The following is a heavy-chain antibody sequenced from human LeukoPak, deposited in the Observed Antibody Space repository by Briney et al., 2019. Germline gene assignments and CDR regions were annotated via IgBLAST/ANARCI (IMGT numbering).Heavy chain of an antibody. CDR3: ATLRGSGSYYNENWFDH. CDR2: ISGSGRDT. CDR1: GFTFSSYA. Sequence: PGRSLRLSCAASGFTFSSYALSWVRQAPGKGLEYVSAISGSGRDTYYADSVRGRFTISRDNSKSTLYLQMNSLRAEDTAVYYCATLRGSGSYYNENWFDHWGQGTLATVSS. D-gene: IGHD3-10*01. J-gene: IGHJ5*02. V-gene: IGHV3-23*01.